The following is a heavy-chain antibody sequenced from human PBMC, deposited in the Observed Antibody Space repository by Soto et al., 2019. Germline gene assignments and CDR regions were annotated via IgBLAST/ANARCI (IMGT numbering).Heavy chain of an antibody. Sequence: TSETLSLTCTVSGGSISSSSYYWGWIRQPPGKGLEWIGSIYYSGSTYYKPSLKSRVTISVDTSKNQFSLKLSSVTAADTAVYYCARQDYDFWSGYYYMDVWGKGTTVTVSS. CDR3: ARQDYDFWSGYYYMDV. CDR2: IYYSGST. CDR1: GGSISSSSYY. J-gene: IGHJ6*03. V-gene: IGHV4-39*01. D-gene: IGHD3-3*01.